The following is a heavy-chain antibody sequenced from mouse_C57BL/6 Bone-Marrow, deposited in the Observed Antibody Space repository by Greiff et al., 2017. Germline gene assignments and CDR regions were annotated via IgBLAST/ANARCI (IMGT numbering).Heavy chain of an antibody. D-gene: IGHD2-4*01. CDR3: ARYVYDYDGTYWYFDV. Sequence: DVKLVESGGGLVQPGGSLSLSCAASGFTFTDYYMSWVRQPPGKALEWLGFIRNKANGYTTEYSASVKGRFTISRDNSTSILYLQMNALRAEDSATYYCARYVYDYDGTYWYFDVWGTGTTVTVSS. V-gene: IGHV7-3*01. CDR1: GFTFTDYY. J-gene: IGHJ1*03. CDR2: IRNKANGYTT.